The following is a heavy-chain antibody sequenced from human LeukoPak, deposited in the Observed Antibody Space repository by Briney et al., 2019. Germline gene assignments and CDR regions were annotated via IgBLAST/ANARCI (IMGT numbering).Heavy chain of an antibody. Sequence: PGGSLRLSCAASGFTFSSYSMNWVRQAPGKGLEWVSSISSSSSYIYYADSVKGRFTISRDNSKNTLYLQMNSLRAEDTAVYYCARERSGWYFDLWGRGTLVTVSS. D-gene: IGHD5-24*01. CDR2: ISSSSSYI. V-gene: IGHV3-21*01. CDR3: ARERSGWYFDL. CDR1: GFTFSSYS. J-gene: IGHJ2*01.